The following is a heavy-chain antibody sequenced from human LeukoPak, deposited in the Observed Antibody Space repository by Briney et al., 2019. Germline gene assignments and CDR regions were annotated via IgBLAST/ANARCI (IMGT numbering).Heavy chain of an antibody. CDR2: IYSGGST. CDR1: GLTVSSNY. Sequence: GGSLRLSCAASGLTVSSNYMSWVRQAPGKGLEWVSVIYSGGSTYYADSVKGRFTISRDNSKNTLYLQMNSLRAEDTAVYYCARTSSSGYYSKYFDYWGQGTLVTVSS. J-gene: IGHJ4*02. V-gene: IGHV3-66*01. D-gene: IGHD3-22*01. CDR3: ARTSSSGYYSKYFDY.